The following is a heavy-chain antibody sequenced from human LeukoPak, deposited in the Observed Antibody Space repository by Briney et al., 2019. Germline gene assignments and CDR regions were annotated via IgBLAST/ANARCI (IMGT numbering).Heavy chain of an antibody. CDR2: VFHSGSP. CDR3: ARAGHIAAAGTYDY. D-gene: IGHD6-13*01. V-gene: IGHV4-59*08. Sequence: SETLSLTCTVSGASISPYYWSWIRQPPEKGLEWIANVFHSGSPNYNPSLKSRITISFDTSTDQFSLSLSSVTAPDTAVYYCARAGHIAAAGTYDYWGQGTLVTVSS. CDR1: GASISPYY. J-gene: IGHJ4*02.